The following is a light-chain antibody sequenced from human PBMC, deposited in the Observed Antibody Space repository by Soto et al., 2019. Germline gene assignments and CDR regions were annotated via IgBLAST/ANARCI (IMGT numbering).Light chain of an antibody. CDR1: QSVSSN. CDR2: GAS. Sequence: EIVMTQSPATLSVSPGERATLSCRASQSVSSNLGWYQQKPGQAPRLLIYGASTRATGIPARFSGSGSGTEFTLTISSLQSEDCAVYYCQQYNNWRLITFGQGTRLEIK. CDR3: QQYNNWRLIT. J-gene: IGKJ5*01. V-gene: IGKV3-15*01.